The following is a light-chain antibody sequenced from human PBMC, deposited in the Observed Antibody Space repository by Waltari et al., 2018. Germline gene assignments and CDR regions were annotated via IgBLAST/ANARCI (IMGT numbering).Light chain of an antibody. CDR1: QGISSY. J-gene: IGKJ1*01. Sequence: IQLTQSPSSLSASVGDRVTLTCRASQGISSYLAWYQQKPGKAPKLLIYAASTLQSGVPSRFSGSGSGTDFTLTISSLQPEDFATYYCQQLRAFGQGTKVEIK. V-gene: IGKV1-9*01. CDR2: AAS. CDR3: QQLRA.